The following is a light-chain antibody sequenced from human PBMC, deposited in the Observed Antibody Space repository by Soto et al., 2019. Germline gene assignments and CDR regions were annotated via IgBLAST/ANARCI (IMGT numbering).Light chain of an antibody. CDR2: GAS. J-gene: IGKJ2*01. Sequence: EIVMTQSPATLSVSPGERATLSCRASQSVSSSLAWYQHKPGQAPRLLIYGASIRATGIPGRFSGSGSGTEFTLTISSLQSEDFAAYYCQQHSNRYTFGQGTKLEIK. CDR3: QQHSNRYT. V-gene: IGKV3D-15*01. CDR1: QSVSSS.